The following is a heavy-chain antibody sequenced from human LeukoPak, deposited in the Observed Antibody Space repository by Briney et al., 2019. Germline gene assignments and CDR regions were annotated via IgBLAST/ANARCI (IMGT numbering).Heavy chain of an antibody. V-gene: IGHV1-46*01. J-gene: IGHJ5*02. Sequence: ASVKVSCKASGYSFTSHYMHWVRQAPGQGREWMGGINPSGRSTLYAQKFQGRVTMTRDMSTTTDYMELSSLRSEDTAVYYCARDNSVGDIAWWFDPWGQGTLVTVSS. D-gene: IGHD3-16*02. CDR1: GYSFTSHY. CDR3: ARDNSVGDIAWWFDP. CDR2: INPSGRST.